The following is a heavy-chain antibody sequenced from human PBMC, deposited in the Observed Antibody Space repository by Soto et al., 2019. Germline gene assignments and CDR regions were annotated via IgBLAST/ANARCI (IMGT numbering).Heavy chain of an antibody. V-gene: IGHV1-24*01. Sequence: ASVKVSCKVSGYTLTELSMHWVRQAPGKGLEWVGGFDPEDGETIYAQKFQGRVTMTEDTSTDTAYMELSSLRSEDTAVYYCARTWYYDSSGYWVHYGMDVWGQGTTVTVSS. D-gene: IGHD3-22*01. CDR2: FDPEDGET. J-gene: IGHJ6*02. CDR1: GYTLTELS. CDR3: ARTWYYDSSGYWVHYGMDV.